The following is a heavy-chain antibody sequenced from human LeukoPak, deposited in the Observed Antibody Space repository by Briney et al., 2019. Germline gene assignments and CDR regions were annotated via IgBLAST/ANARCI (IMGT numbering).Heavy chain of an antibody. CDR1: GGSISSSSYY. J-gene: IGHJ4*02. Sequence: PSETLSLTCTVSGGSISSSSYYWGWIRQPPGKGLEWIGRIYTSGSTNYNPSLKSRVTISVDTSKNQFSLKLSSVTAADTAVYYCARGRGQQLGNFDYWGQGTLVTVSS. CDR2: IYTSGST. V-gene: IGHV4-39*07. CDR3: ARGRGQQLGNFDY. D-gene: IGHD6-13*01.